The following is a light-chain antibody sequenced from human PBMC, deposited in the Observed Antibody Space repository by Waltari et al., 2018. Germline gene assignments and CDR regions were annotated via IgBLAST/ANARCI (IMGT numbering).Light chain of an antibody. CDR1: SSDVGSYNL. Sequence: QSALTQPASVSGSPGQSITISCTGTSSDVGSYNLVSWYQQHPGKAPKLIIYEVNKRPSGVSNRFSGSKSGNTASLTISGLQAEDEADYHCCSYAGSRPWVFGGGTELT. CDR2: EVN. CDR3: CSYAGSRPWV. V-gene: IGLV2-23*02. J-gene: IGLJ3*02.